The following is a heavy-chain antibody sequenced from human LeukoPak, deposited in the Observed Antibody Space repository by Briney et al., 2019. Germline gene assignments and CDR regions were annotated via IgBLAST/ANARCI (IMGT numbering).Heavy chain of an antibody. CDR2: IIPILGIA. Sequence: SVKVSCKASGGTFSSYAICWVRQAPGQGLEWMGRIIPILGIANYAQKLQGRVTITADKSTSTAYMELSSLRSEDTAVYYCARDRALIVGATMGRNYYYGMDVWGQGTTVTVSS. CDR1: GGTFSSYA. CDR3: ARDRALIVGATMGRNYYYGMDV. D-gene: IGHD1-26*01. J-gene: IGHJ6*02. V-gene: IGHV1-69*04.